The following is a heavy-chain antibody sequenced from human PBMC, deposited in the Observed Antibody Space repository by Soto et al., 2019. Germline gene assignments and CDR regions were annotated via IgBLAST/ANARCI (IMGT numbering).Heavy chain of an antibody. Sequence: SETLSLTCTVSGGSISSYYWSWIRQPPGKGLEWIGYIYYSGSTNYNPSLKSRVTISVDTSKNQFSLKLTSVTAADTAVYYCARGSTTEKDDSWGQGTLVTVSS. CDR2: IYYSGST. CDR3: ARGSTTEKDDS. CDR1: GGSISSYY. V-gene: IGHV4-59*08. J-gene: IGHJ4*02. D-gene: IGHD4-17*01.